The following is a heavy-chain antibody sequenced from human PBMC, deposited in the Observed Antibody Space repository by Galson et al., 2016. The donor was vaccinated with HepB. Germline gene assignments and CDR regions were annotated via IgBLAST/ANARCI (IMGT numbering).Heavy chain of an antibody. CDR3: ARAASQITSSWFDP. CDR2: LYSRGNT. CDR1: GFSVNRNY. Sequence: SLRLSCAASGFSVNRNYMTWVRQAPGKGLECVSILYSRGNTDYADSVKGRFTISRDNSKNTLYLQMNSLRAEDTAVYYCARAASQITSSWFDPWGQGTLVTVSS. J-gene: IGHJ5*02. V-gene: IGHV3-66*01.